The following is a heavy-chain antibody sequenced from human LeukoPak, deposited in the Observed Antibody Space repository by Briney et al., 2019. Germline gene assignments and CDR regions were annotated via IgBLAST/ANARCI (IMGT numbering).Heavy chain of an antibody. V-gene: IGHV5-51*01. J-gene: IGHJ4*02. D-gene: IGHD6-13*01. CDR2: IYPGDSDT. Sequence: GESLKISCKGSGYSFTSYWIGWVRQMPGKGLEWMGIIYPGDSDTRYSPSFQGQVTISADKSISTAYLQWSSLKASDTAMYYCARPHFDSSSLYYFDYWGQGTLVTVSS. CDR1: GYSFTSYW. CDR3: ARPHFDSSSLYYFDY.